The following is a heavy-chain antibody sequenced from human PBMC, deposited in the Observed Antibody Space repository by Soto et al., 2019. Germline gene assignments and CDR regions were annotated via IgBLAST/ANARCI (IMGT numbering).Heavy chain of an antibody. CDR2: IYYSGST. J-gene: IGHJ4*02. Sequence: TLSLTCTVSGGSISSGDYYWSWVRQPPGKGLEWIGYIYYSGSTYYNPSLKSRVTISVDTSKNQFSLKLSSVTAADTAVYYCARGYSYGQFDYWGQGTLVTVSS. V-gene: IGHV4-30-4*01. CDR1: GGSISSGDYY. CDR3: ARGYSYGQFDY. D-gene: IGHD5-18*01.